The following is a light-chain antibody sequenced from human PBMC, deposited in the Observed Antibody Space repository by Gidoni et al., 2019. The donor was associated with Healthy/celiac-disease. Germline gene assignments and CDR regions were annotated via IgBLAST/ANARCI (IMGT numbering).Light chain of an antibody. CDR2: AAS. Sequence: DIQMTPSPSSLSASVGDRVTITCRATQSISSYLNWYQQKPGKAPKLLIYAASSLQSGVPSRFSGSGSGTDFTLTISSLQPEEFATYYCQQSYSTPPTCGGGTKVEIK. CDR3: QQSYSTPPT. CDR1: QSISSY. J-gene: IGKJ4*01. V-gene: IGKV1-39*01.